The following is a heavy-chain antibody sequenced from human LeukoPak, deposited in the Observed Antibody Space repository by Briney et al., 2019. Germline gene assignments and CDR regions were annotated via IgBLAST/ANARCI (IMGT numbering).Heavy chain of an antibody. CDR1: GGSISSGGYY. V-gene: IGHV4-30-2*01. J-gene: IGHJ4*02. D-gene: IGHD5-12*01. Sequence: SQTLSLTCTVSGGSISSGGYYWSWIRQPPGKGLEWIGYIYHSGSTYYNPSLKSRVTISVDRSKNQFSLKLSSVTAADTAVYYCARVHSGYDEYYFDYWGQGTLVTVSS. CDR2: IYHSGST. CDR3: ARVHSGYDEYYFDY.